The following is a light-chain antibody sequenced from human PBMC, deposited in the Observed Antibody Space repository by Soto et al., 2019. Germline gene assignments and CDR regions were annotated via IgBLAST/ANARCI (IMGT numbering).Light chain of an antibody. CDR2: DAS. CDR1: QTIRPW. V-gene: IGKV1-5*01. J-gene: IGKJ1*01. Sequence: DIQMAQSPSTLSASVGDRVTITCRASQTIRPWLAWYQQRPGKAPKVLIYDASTLESGVPARFSGSGSETEFTLTISSLQPEDSATYYCQHYNSDPWTFGQGTKVDIK. CDR3: QHYNSDPWT.